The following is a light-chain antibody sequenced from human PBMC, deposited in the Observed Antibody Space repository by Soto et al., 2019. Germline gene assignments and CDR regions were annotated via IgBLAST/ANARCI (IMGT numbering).Light chain of an antibody. CDR1: QSVLYSSNNKNY. Sequence: DIVMTQSPDSLAVSLGERATINCKSSQSVLYSSNNKNYLAWYQQKPGQPPKLLIYWASTRESGVPDRYSGSGSETDFTLTISSLEAEGVAVYYCQQYYTTRTFGQGTKVEIK. CDR2: WAS. J-gene: IGKJ1*01. CDR3: QQYYTTRT. V-gene: IGKV4-1*01.